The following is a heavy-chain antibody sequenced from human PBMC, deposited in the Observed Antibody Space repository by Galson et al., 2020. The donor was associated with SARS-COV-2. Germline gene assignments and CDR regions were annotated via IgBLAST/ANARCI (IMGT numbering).Heavy chain of an antibody. CDR3: AKDLRRITMIVVVITAPRDYYYGMDV. V-gene: IGHV3-30*18. CDR2: ISYDGSNK. D-gene: IGHD3-22*01. J-gene: IGHJ6*02. Sequence: GESLKISCAASGFTFSSYGMHWVRQAPGKGLEWVAVISYDGSNKYYADSVKGRFTISRDNSKNTLYLQMNSLRAEDTAVYYCAKDLRRITMIVVVITAPRDYYYGMDVWGQGTTVTVSS. CDR1: GFTFSSYG.